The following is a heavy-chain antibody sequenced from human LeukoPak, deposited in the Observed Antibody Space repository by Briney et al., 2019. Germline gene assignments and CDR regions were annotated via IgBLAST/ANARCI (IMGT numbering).Heavy chain of an antibody. CDR3: ARAFGVVPAAISYYYHMDG. Sequence: GALVKVSCKASGYTFTSYGISCVRQAPGQRRKWMGWMSAYNGNTNYAQKLQARVTITTDTSTSTAYMELRNLIRDDAAVYYCARAFGVVPAAISYYYHMDGWGKGSTVPVS. CDR1: GYTFTSYG. J-gene: IGHJ6*03. V-gene: IGHV1-18*01. CDR2: MSAYNGNT. D-gene: IGHD2-2*01.